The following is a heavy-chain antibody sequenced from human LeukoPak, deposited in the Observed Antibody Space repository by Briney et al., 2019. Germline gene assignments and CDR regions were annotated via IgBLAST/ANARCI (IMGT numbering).Heavy chain of an antibody. D-gene: IGHD2-2*01. CDR2: INHSGST. CDR3: ARLHCSSTSCYGPRYYYYGMDV. V-gene: IGHV4-34*01. CDR1: GGSFSGYY. Sequence: PSETLSLTCAVYGGSFSGYYWSWIRQPPGKGLEWIGEINHSGSTNYNPSLKSRVTISVDTSKNQFSLKLSSVTAADTAVYYCARLHCSSTSCYGPRYYYYGMDVWGKGTTVTVSS. J-gene: IGHJ6*04.